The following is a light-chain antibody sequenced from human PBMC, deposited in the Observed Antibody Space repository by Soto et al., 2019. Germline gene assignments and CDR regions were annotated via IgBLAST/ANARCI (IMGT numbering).Light chain of an antibody. CDR1: EVIANY. J-gene: IGKJ1*01. CDR3: QRYDSAPQT. Sequence: DIHMTQSPSSLSASVGDRVTITCRASEVIANYLAWYQQKPGEVPKLLISTASTLQSGVPSRFGGSGSGTDFTLTISDLQPEDVATYYCQRYDSAPQTFGHGT. CDR2: TAS. V-gene: IGKV1-27*01.